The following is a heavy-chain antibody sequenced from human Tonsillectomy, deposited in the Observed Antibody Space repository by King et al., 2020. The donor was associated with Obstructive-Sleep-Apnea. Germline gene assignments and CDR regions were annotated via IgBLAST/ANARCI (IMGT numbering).Heavy chain of an antibody. D-gene: IGHD3-10*01. V-gene: IGHV1-2*02. CDR3: ARDMSAYDSTSPAY. CDR1: GYTFTGYY. CDR2: ISPNSGVT. J-gene: IGHJ4*02. Sequence: QLVQSGAEVKKPGTSVKVSCKASGYTFTGYYIHWVRQAPGQGLEWMGWISPNSGVTKYAQKFQDRVTMTRDTSISTSYMDLGRLRSDDTAIYYCARDMSAYDSTSPAYWGQGTLVTVSS.